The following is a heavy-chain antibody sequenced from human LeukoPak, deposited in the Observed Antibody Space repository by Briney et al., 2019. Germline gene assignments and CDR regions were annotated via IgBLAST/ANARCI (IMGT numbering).Heavy chain of an antibody. J-gene: IGHJ4*02. CDR2: INPSGGST. Sequence: ASVKVSCKASGYTFTSYYMHWVRQAPGQGLEWMGIINPSGGSTSYAQKFQGRVTMTTDTSTSTAYMELRSLRSDDTAVYYCATGTAMVTSGLDYWGQGTLVTVSS. D-gene: IGHD5-18*01. V-gene: IGHV1-46*01. CDR1: GYTFTSYY. CDR3: ATGTAMVTSGLDY.